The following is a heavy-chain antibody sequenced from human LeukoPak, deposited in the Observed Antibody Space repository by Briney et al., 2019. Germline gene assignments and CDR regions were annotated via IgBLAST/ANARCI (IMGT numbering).Heavy chain of an antibody. D-gene: IGHD3-9*01. CDR3: ARTSRHYDILTGYRPPFYFDY. J-gene: IGHJ4*02. V-gene: IGHV4-59*01. CDR1: GGSISSYY. CDR2: IYYSGST. Sequence: PSETLSLTCTVSGGSISSYYWSWIRQPPGKGLEWIGYIYYSGSTNYNPSLKSRATISVDTSKNQFSLKLSSVTAADTAVYYCARTSRHYDILTGYRPPFYFDYWGQGTLVTVSS.